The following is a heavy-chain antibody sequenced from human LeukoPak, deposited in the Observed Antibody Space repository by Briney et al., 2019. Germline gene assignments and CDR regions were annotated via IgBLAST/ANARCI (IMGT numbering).Heavy chain of an antibody. D-gene: IGHD3-10*01. CDR3: ARDSGSYYWYYYMDV. CDR2: IIPIFGTA. V-gene: IGHV1-69*05. J-gene: IGHJ6*03. Sequence: ASVKVSCKASGGTFSSYAISWVRQAPGQGLDWMGRIIPIFGTANYAQKFQGRVTITTDESTSTAYMELSSLRSEDTAVYYCARDSGSYYWYYYMDVWGKGTTVTVSS. CDR1: GGTFSSYA.